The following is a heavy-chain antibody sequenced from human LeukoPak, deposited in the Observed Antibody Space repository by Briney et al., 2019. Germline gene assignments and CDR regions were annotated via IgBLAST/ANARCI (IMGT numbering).Heavy chain of an antibody. V-gene: IGHV3-23*01. CDR2: ISGSGGST. CDR3: AKVQDVLRFLEWYFPADY. J-gene: IGHJ4*02. CDR1: GLTFSSYA. D-gene: IGHD3-3*01. Sequence: GGSLRLSCAASGLTFSSYAMSWVRQAPGKGLEWVSAISGSGGSTYYADSVKGRFTISRDNSKNTLYLQMNSLRADDRSVYYCAKVQDVLRFLEWYFPADYWGQGTLVTVSS.